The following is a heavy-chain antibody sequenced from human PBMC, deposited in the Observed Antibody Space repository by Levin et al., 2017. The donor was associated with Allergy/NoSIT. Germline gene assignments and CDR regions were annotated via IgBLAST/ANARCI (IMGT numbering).Heavy chain of an antibody. CDR2: IIPIFGTA. Sequence: KISCKASGGTFSSYAISWVRQAPGQGLEWMGGIIPIFGTANYAQKFQGRVTITADESTSTAYMELSSLRSEDTAVYYCARDSTIFGVDLIRRNTSNWFDPWGQGTLVTVSS. D-gene: IGHD3-3*01. CDR3: ARDSTIFGVDLIRRNTSNWFDP. J-gene: IGHJ5*02. CDR1: GGTFSSYA. V-gene: IGHV1-69*01.